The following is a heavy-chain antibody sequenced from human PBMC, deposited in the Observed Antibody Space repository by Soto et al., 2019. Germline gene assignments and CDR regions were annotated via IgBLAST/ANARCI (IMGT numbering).Heavy chain of an antibody. CDR1: GFTVSSNY. V-gene: IGHV3-53*04. CDR2: IYSGGST. J-gene: IGHJ4*02. CDR3: ARVGSGDSSYYFDY. Sequence: EVQLVESGGGLVQPGGSLRLSCAASGFTVSSNYMSWVRQAPGKGLEWVSVIYSGGSTYYADSVKGRFTISRHNSKKTLYLQMNSLKAEDKYVYYCARVGSGDSSYYFDYWGQGTLVTVSS. D-gene: IGHD4-17*01.